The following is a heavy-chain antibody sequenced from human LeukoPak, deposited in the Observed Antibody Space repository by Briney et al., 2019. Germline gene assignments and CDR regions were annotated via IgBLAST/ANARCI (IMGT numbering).Heavy chain of an antibody. CDR2: ISGSGGST. CDR3: AKVPPQLPYYYYYMDV. V-gene: IGHV3-23*01. D-gene: IGHD1-26*01. Sequence: GGSLRLSCAASGFTFSSYAMSWVRQAPGKGLEWVSAISGSGGSTYYADSVKGRFTISRDNSKNTLYLQMNSLRAEDTAVYYWAKVPPQLPYYYYYMDVWGKGTTVTVSS. CDR1: GFTFSSYA. J-gene: IGHJ6*03.